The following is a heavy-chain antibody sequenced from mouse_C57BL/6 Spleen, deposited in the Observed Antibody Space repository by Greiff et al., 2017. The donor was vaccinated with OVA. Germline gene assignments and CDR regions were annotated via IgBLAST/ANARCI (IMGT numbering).Heavy chain of an antibody. D-gene: IGHD1-1*01. V-gene: IGHV1-69*01. CDR1: GYTFTSYW. J-gene: IGHJ4*01. Sequence: QVQLQQPGAELVMPGASVKLSCKASGYTFTSYWMHWVKQRPGQGLEWIGEIDPSDSYTNYNQKFKGKSTLTVDKSSSTAYMQLSSLTSEDSAVYYCARRPYYYGSSYAMDYWGQGTSVTVSS. CDR2: IDPSDSYT. CDR3: ARRPYYYGSSYAMDY.